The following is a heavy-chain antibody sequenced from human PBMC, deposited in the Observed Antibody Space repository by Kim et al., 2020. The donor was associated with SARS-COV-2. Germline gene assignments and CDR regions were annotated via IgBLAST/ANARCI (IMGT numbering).Heavy chain of an antibody. V-gene: IGHV3-21*01. J-gene: IGHJ6*02. CDR3: ARVHPPQRYTSMDV. D-gene: IGHD3-16*02. Sequence: GGSLRLSCAASGFTFSTYDMNWVRQAPGKGLEWVSTISGISSHIYYADSVRGRFTISRDNAKTPVYLQMNSLRAEDTAVYYCARVHPPQRYTSMDVWGQG. CDR2: ISGISSHI. CDR1: GFTFSTYD.